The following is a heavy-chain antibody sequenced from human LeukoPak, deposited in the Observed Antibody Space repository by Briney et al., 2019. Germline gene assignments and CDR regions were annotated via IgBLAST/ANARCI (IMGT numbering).Heavy chain of an antibody. CDR3: ARIEWSAAND. CDR1: GYIFTDYY. CDR2: INPDSGDT. D-gene: IGHD6-13*01. Sequence: GASVTVSCKASGYIFTDYYMHWVRQAPGQGLEWMGWINPDSGDTNYDQKFQGRITMSRDTSISTAYMELSRLTSDDTAVYYCARIEWSAANDWGQGTLVTVSS. J-gene: IGHJ4*02. V-gene: IGHV1-2*02.